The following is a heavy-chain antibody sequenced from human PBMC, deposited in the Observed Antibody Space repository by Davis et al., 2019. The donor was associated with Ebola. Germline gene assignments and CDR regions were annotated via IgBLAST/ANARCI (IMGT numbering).Heavy chain of an antibody. J-gene: IGHJ4*02. V-gene: IGHV1-18*01. CDR1: GYTFTSYG. Sequence: ASVKVSCKASGYTFTSYGISWVRQAPGQGLEWMGWISAYNGNTNYAQKLQGRVAMTIDTSTNTLYMELRSLRSDDAAMYYCVRSNSWYGDYWGRGTLVTVSS. D-gene: IGHD6-13*01. CDR2: ISAYNGNT. CDR3: VRSNSWYGDY.